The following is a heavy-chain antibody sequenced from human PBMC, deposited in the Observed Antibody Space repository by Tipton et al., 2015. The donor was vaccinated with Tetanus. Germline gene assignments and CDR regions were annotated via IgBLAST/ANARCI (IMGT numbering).Heavy chain of an antibody. Sequence: TLSLTCSVSGGSISSGGYFWNWIRQHPGKGPEWIGYIYYSGDTFYNPSLKSLVTISVDTSKNQFSLNLRSVTAADTAVYYCARDQGGGRVVRLNWFDPWGQGTLVTVSS. CDR2: IYYSGDT. V-gene: IGHV4-31*01. CDR3: ARDQGGGRVVRLNWFDP. J-gene: IGHJ5*02. CDR1: GGSISSGGYF. D-gene: IGHD6-6*01.